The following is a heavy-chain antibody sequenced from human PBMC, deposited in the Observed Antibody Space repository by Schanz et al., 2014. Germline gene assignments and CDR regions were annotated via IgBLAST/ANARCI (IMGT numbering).Heavy chain of an antibody. Sequence: VQVVQSGGGLVKPGGSLRLSCAASGFTFSTYAMAWVRQAPGKGLEWVSYISGSSRTIYYADSVKGRFTMSRDNAKNSVFLQMNSLRAEDTAVYYCVRDSFFAFDYWGQGTLVDVSS. CDR1: GFTFSTYA. CDR3: VRDSFFAFDY. J-gene: IGHJ4*02. D-gene: IGHD3-3*01. CDR2: ISGSSRTI. V-gene: IGHV3-48*01.